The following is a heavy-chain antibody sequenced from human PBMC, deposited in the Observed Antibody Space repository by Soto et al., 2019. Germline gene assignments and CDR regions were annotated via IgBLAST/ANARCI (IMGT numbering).Heavy chain of an antibody. V-gene: IGHV1-18*04. CDR2: ISAYNGNT. Sequence: ASVKVSCKASGYTFTSYGISWVRQAPGQGLEWMGWISAYNGNTNYAQELQGRVTMTTDTSTSTAYMELRSLRSDDTAVYYCARDAGKRYYYDSSGYYYYYYVMDVWG. D-gene: IGHD3-22*01. CDR3: ARDAGKRYYYDSSGYYYYYYVMDV. J-gene: IGHJ6*02. CDR1: GYTFTSYG.